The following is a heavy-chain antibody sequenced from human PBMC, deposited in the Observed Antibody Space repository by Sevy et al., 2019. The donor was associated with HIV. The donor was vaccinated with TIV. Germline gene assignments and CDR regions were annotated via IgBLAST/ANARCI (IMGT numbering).Heavy chain of an antibody. D-gene: IGHD6-13*01. CDR2: IVPSFDYS. CDR3: ARPQRPSGYSSSGDAFDV. J-gene: IGHJ3*01. Sequence: ASVKVSCKVFGVTFSGYAINWVRQTPGQGLEWMGWIVPSFDYSKYAQKFQGRVTFTADDSTDTAYMILRSLRSDDTAVYYCARPQRPSGYSSSGDAFDVWGQGTMVTVSS. CDR1: GVTFSGYA. V-gene: IGHV1-69*13.